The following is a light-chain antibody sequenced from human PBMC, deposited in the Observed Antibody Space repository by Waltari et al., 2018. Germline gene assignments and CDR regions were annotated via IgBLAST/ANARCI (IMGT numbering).Light chain of an antibody. CDR1: DSDVGAYDF. J-gene: IGLJ1*01. Sequence: QSALTQPASVSGSPGQSITISCSGTDSDVGAYDFFSWYQQHPGKAPHLILYEVSNRPSVISNRFAASKSGNTSSLTISGLQAEDEADYYCSSYTTSSAPGVFGTGTRVTVL. CDR3: SSYTTSSAPGV. CDR2: EVS. V-gene: IGLV2-14*01.